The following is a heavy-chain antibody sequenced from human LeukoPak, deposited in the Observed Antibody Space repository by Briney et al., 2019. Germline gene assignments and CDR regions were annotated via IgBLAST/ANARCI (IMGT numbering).Heavy chain of an antibody. V-gene: IGHV6-1*01. CDR1: RDSVSSNSAA. CDR2: TSYRSICYN. Sequence: SQTLSLTCAISRDSVSSNSAAWNWISESPARGLEWLRRTSYRSICYNGYALSVKSRITINPDTSKNHFSLQLHSVTPEDTAVHYCARDVLRFMEWLPPGDGMDVWGQGTTVTVSS. D-gene: IGHD3-3*01. J-gene: IGHJ6*02. CDR3: ARDVLRFMEWLPPGDGMDV.